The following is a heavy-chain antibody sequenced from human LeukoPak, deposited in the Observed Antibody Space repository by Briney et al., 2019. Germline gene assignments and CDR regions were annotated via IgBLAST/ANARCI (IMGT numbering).Heavy chain of an antibody. CDR1: GFTIRNYA. CDR3: ARDLESFDI. CDR2: IWYDGSNK. V-gene: IGHV3-33*08. Sequence: GGSLRLSCAASGFTIRNYAMNWVRQAPGKGLEWVAVIWYDGSNKYYADSVKGRFTISRDNSKNTLYLQMNSLRAEDTAVYYCARDLESFDIWGQGTMVTVSS. J-gene: IGHJ3*02.